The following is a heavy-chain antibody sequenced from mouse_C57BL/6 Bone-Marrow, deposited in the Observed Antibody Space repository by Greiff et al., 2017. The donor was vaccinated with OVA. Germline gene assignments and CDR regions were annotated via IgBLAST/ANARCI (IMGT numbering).Heavy chain of an antibody. CDR3: AFYYGSSYRYYDV. J-gene: IGHJ1*03. Sequence: EVQLQQPGPELVKPGASVKISCKASGYSLTDYNMNWVKQRNGKSLEWIGVINPNYGTTSYNQKFKGKATLTVDQSSSTAYMQLNGLTSEGSAVYYCAFYYGSSYRYYDVWGTGTTVTVSS. V-gene: IGHV1-39*01. D-gene: IGHD1-1*01. CDR2: INPNYGTT. CDR1: GYSLTDYN.